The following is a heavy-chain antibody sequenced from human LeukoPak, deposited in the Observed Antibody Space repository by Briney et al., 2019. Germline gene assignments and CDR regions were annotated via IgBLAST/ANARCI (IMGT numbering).Heavy chain of an antibody. J-gene: IGHJ4*02. CDR2: IYPSGNI. D-gene: IGHD5-24*01. CDR3: VRTFVSGDGYKVGYFDY. Sequence: GGSLRLSCAASGFTFSNSYMSWVRQAPGKGLEWVSLIYPSGNIYYADSVKGRFTISRDNSKNTLFLQMNSLRAEDTAIYYCVRTFVSGDGYKVGYFDYWGQGTLVTVSS. V-gene: IGHV3-53*01. CDR1: GFTFSNSY.